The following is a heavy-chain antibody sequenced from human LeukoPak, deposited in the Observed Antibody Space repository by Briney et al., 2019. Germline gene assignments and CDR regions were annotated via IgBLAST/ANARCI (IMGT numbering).Heavy chain of an antibody. CDR3: ARSNQADDY. V-gene: IGHV3-74*01. CDR2: INPIGSSK. CDR1: GFTFSFYW. Sequence: GGSLRLSCAASGFTFSFYWMHWVRQVPGQGLVWVSRINPIGSSKAYGDPVKGRFTISRDNAKNTLYLKMDSLRADDTGRYYCARSNQADDYWGQGTLVTVSS. J-gene: IGHJ4*02. D-gene: IGHD1-14*01.